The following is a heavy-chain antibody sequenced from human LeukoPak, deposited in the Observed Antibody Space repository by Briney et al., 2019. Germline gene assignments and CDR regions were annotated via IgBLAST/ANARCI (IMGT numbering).Heavy chain of an antibody. CDR3: ARGGLYWHI. CDR1: GLTFDDYA. Sequence: GGSLRLSCAASGLTFDDYAMHWVRQAPGKGLEWVSLIIGNGGSTYYADSVKGRFTISRDNSKNSLYLQMNSLRTEDTALYYCARGGLYWHIWGQGTMVTVSS. V-gene: IGHV3-43*02. D-gene: IGHD3-16*01. J-gene: IGHJ3*02. CDR2: IIGNGGST.